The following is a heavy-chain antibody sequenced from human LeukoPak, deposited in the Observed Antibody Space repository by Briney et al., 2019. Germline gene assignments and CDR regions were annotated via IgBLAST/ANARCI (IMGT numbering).Heavy chain of an antibody. CDR3: ARRRDFIDY. V-gene: IGHV3-11*01. CDR2: SSSSGSTI. CDR1: GFTLSDYY. J-gene: IGHJ4*02. Sequence: PGGSLRLSCAASGFTLSDYYMGWTRQAPGKGLEWVSYSSSSGSTIYYADSVKGRFAISRDNAKNSLYLQMNSLRAEDTAVYYCARRRDFIDYWGQGTLVAVSS. D-gene: IGHD3/OR15-3a*01.